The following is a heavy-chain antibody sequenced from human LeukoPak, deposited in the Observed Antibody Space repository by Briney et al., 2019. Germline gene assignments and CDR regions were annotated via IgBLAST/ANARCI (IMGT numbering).Heavy chain of an antibody. CDR1: GFTFSNYG. J-gene: IGHJ4*02. Sequence: GGSLRLSCAASGFTFSNYGMHWVRQAPGKGLEWVAVIWYDGSNKYYADSVKGRFTISRDNSKNTLYLQMNSLRAEDMAVYYCAKDRGTTSSSFDYWGQGTLVTVSS. CDR3: AKDRGTTSSSFDY. CDR2: IWYDGSNK. D-gene: IGHD2-2*01. V-gene: IGHV3-33*06.